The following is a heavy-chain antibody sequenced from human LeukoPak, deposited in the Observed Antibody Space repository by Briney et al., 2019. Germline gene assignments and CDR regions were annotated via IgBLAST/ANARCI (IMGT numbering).Heavy chain of an antibody. Sequence: PSETLFLTCTVSGGSISSGGYYWSWIRQHPGKGLEWIGYIYYSGSTYYNPSLKSRVTISVDTSKNQFSLKLSSVTAADTAVYYCARDFWSGYPPYYYYGMDVWGQGTTVTVSS. CDR3: ARDFWSGYPPYYYYGMDV. J-gene: IGHJ6*02. D-gene: IGHD3-3*01. V-gene: IGHV4-31*03. CDR2: IYYSGST. CDR1: GGSISSGGYY.